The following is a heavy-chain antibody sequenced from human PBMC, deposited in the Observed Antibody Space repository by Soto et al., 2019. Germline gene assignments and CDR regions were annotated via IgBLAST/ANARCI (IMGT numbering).Heavy chain of an antibody. D-gene: IGHD1-26*01. Sequence: QVQLVESGGGVVQPGRSVRLSCAASGFDFSTYGMHWVRQAPGKGLEWVAVIWYDGSNKYYADSVRGRFIISRDNSKNTLFLQLNSLRAEDTAVYYCAREVGPFDYWGQGTLVTVSS. V-gene: IGHV3-33*01. CDR1: GFDFSTYG. CDR2: IWYDGSNK. CDR3: AREVGPFDY. J-gene: IGHJ4*02.